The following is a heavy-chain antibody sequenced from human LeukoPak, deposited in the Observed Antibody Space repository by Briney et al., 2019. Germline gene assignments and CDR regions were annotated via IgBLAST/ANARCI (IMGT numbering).Heavy chain of an antibody. CDR2: ISGSSGST. Sequence: GGSLRLSRAASGFTFSNYAMNWVRQAPGKGLEWVSSISGSSGSTNYADSVKGRFTISRDNSKNTLYLQMNSLRAEDTAVYYCAKDLAYYDSSGYYYHYWGQGTLVTVSS. J-gene: IGHJ4*02. D-gene: IGHD3-22*01. CDR3: AKDLAYYDSSGYYYHY. V-gene: IGHV3-23*01. CDR1: GFTFSNYA.